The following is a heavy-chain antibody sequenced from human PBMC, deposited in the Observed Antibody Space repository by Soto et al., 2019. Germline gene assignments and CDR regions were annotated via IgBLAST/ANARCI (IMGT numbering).Heavy chain of an antibody. CDR3: ARANSYYDFWSGYSDYNWFDP. V-gene: IGHV4-59*01. CDR1: GGSISSYY. CDR2: ICYSGST. Sequence: SETLSLTCTVSGGSISSYYWSWIRQPPGKGLEWIGYICYSGSTNYNPSLKSRVTISVDTSKNQFSLKLSSVTAADTAVYYCARANSYYDFWSGYSDYNWFDPWGQGTLVTVSS. D-gene: IGHD3-3*01. J-gene: IGHJ5*02.